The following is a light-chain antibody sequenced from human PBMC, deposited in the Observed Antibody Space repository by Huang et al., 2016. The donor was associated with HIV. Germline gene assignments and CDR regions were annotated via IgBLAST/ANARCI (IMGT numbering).Light chain of an antibody. V-gene: IGKV3-20*01. CDR3: QQYGSSPLLT. CDR1: QSVSSSY. J-gene: IGKJ5*01. CDR2: GAA. Sequence: EIVLTQSPGTLSLSPGERATLSCSASQSVSSSYLAWDQQNTVQAPSLLIYGAASRATGIPVGCSGSGSGTDFTLTISRLEPEDFAVYYCQQYGSSPLLTFGQGTRLEIK.